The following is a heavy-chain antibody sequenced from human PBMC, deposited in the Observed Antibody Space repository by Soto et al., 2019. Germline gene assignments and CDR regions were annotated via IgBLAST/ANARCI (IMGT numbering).Heavy chain of an antibody. CDR2: MNPNSGNT. Sequence: ASVKVSCKASGYTFTSYDINWVRQATGQGLEWMGWMNPNSGNTGYAQKFQGRVTMTRNTSISTAYMELSSLRSEDTAVYCCARGKWAGAATPIDYWGQGTLVTVSS. D-gene: IGHD2-15*01. CDR3: ARGKWAGAATPIDY. J-gene: IGHJ4*02. V-gene: IGHV1-8*01. CDR1: GYTFTSYD.